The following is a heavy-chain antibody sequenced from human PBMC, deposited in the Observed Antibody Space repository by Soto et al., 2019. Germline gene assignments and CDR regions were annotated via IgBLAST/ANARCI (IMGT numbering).Heavy chain of an antibody. Sequence: QVQLVESGGGVVQPGRSLRLSCAASGFTFSSYAMHWVRQAPGKGLEWVAVISYDGSNKYYADSVKGRFTISSDNSKNTLYLQMNSLRADDTAVYFCARGRNYGSGSYYGGGIDDWGQGTLVTVSS. D-gene: IGHD3-10*01. CDR3: ARGRNYGSGSYYGGGIDD. CDR2: ISYDGSNK. CDR1: GFTFSSYA. V-gene: IGHV3-30-3*01. J-gene: IGHJ4*02.